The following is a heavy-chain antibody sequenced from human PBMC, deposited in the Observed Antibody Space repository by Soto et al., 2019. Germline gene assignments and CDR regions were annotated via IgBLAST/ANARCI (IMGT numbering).Heavy chain of an antibody. CDR1: AFPFRSYA. V-gene: IGHV3-23*01. CDR2: ISSTGGRT. D-gene: IGHD2-8*01. CDR3: AKDNGPPGTSAWYFDL. Sequence: EVQLLESGGGLVQPGGSLRLSCAASAFPFRSYAMSWVRQVPGKGLEWVSGISSTGGRTYYADSVKGRFTISRDNAQNTLYLQMNSLRAEDTAIYYCAKDNGPPGTSAWYFDLWGRGTLVTVSS. J-gene: IGHJ2*01.